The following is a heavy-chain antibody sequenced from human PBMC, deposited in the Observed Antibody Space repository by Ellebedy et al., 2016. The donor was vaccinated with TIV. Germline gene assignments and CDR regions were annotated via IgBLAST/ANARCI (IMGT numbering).Heavy chain of an antibody. V-gene: IGHV4-39*01. CDR2: IYFSGIA. D-gene: IGHD2/OR15-2a*01. CDR3: ARAREFAPRKYYFDS. Sequence: MPSETLSLTCTVSSGSIRSNGYYWGWIRQPPGKGLEWIGSIYFSGIAYYNPSLKSRVTISVDTSKNQFSLKLSSVTAADTSVFYCARAREFAPRKYYFDSWGRGTLVTVSS. J-gene: IGHJ4*02. CDR1: SGSIRSNGYY.